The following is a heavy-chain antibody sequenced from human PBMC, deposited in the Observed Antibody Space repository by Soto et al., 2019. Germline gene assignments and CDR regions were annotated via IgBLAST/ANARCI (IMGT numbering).Heavy chain of an antibody. CDR1: GFTFSSYA. D-gene: IGHD3-10*01. CDR2: ISGSGGST. J-gene: IGHJ6*02. Sequence: SGGGLVQPGGSLRLSCAASGFTFSSYAMSWVRQAPGKGLEWVSAISGSGGSTYYADSVKGRFTISRDNSKNTLYLQMNSLRAEDTAVYYCAKEGTMVRGVSLIYYYYGMDVWGQGTTVTVSS. CDR3: AKEGTMVRGVSLIYYYYGMDV. V-gene: IGHV3-23*01.